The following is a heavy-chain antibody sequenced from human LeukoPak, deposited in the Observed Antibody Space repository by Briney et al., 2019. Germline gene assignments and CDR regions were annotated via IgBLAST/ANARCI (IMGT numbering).Heavy chain of an antibody. Sequence: GGSLRLSCAASGFTVSSNYMNWVRQAPGKGLEWVSVIYSGGSTYYADSVKGRFTISRDNSKNTVYLQMNSLRVEDTAVYYCARRGDYYYYYYMGVWGKGTTVTVSS. CDR1: GFTVSSNY. CDR3: ARRGDYYYYYYMGV. J-gene: IGHJ6*03. CDR2: IYSGGST. D-gene: IGHD3-10*01. V-gene: IGHV3-53*01.